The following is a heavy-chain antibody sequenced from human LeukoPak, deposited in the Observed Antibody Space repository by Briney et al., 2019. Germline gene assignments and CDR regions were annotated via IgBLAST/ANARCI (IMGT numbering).Heavy chain of an antibody. V-gene: IGHV4-34*01. J-gene: IGHJ4*02. D-gene: IGHD3-10*01. CDR3: ARGGLYGSGRPYFDY. CDR1: GGSFSGYY. CDR2: INHSGSA. Sequence: SETLSLTCAVYGGSFSGYYWSWIRQPPGKGLEWIGEINHSGSANYNPSLKSRVTVSLDTSKNQFSLKLNSVAAADTAVYYCARGGLYGSGRPYFDYWGQGTLVTVSS.